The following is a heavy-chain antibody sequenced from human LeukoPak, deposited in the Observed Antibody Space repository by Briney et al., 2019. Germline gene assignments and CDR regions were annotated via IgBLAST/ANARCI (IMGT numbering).Heavy chain of an antibody. CDR2: IYYSGST. CDR1: GGSISSYY. Sequence: SETLSLTCTVSGGSISSYYWSWIRQPPGKGLEWIAYIYYSGSTSYNPSLKSRVTISVDTSKNQFSLKLSSVTAADTAVYYCARVYSSGWYGLLTHFDYWGQGTLVTVSS. J-gene: IGHJ4*02. V-gene: IGHV4-59*01. D-gene: IGHD6-19*01. CDR3: ARVYSSGWYGLLTHFDY.